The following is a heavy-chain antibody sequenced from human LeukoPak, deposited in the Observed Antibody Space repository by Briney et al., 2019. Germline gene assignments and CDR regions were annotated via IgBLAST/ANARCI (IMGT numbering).Heavy chain of an antibody. CDR2: ISGSGAST. D-gene: IGHD1-26*01. CDR1: GFTLSTNA. CDR3: AKDVGKWESLHFFDY. V-gene: IGHV3-23*01. Sequence: GGSLRLSCLTSGFTLSTNAMSWVRQAPGKGLEWISGISGSGASTYYADPVKGRFTISRDDSRNTLYLQMNSLRGDDTAVYYCAKDVGKWESLHFFDYWGQGTLVTVSS. J-gene: IGHJ4*02.